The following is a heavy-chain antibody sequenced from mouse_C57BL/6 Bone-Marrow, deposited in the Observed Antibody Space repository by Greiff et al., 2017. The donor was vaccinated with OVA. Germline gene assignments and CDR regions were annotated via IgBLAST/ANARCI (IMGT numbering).Heavy chain of an antibody. Sequence: EVHLVESGGGLVKPGGSLKLSCAASGFTFSDYGMHWVRQAPEKGLEWVAYISSGSSNIYYADTVKGRFTISRDNAKNTLYLQMTSLRSEDTAMYYCARDGKGYFDYWGQGTTLTVSS. D-gene: IGHD2-1*01. CDR2: ISSGSSNI. J-gene: IGHJ2*01. CDR3: ARDGKGYFDY. CDR1: GFTFSDYG. V-gene: IGHV5-17*01.